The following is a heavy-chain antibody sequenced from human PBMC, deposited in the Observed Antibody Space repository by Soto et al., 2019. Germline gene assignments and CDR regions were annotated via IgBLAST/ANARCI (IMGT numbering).Heavy chain of an antibody. V-gene: IGHV3-23*01. D-gene: IGHD2-15*01. Sequence: ESGGGLVQPEGSLRLSCAASGFTFSSYAMGWVRQGPGKGLEWVAVVSIGGSTHYADSVRGRFTISRDNSKNTLSLQMNSLKAEDTAVYFCAKRRGAGGHFDYWGQGALVTVSS. CDR1: GFTFSSYA. CDR3: AKRRGAGGHFDY. CDR2: VSIGGST. J-gene: IGHJ4*02.